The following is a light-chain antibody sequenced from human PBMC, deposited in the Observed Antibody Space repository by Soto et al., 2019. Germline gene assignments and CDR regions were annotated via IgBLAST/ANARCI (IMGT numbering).Light chain of an antibody. CDR2: GAS. CDR3: QQYDDSPMT. V-gene: IGKV3-20*01. CDR1: QSLISTS. J-gene: IGKJ1*01. Sequence: EIVLTQSPGTLSLSPGERATLSCRASQSLISTSLAWYHQKTGQAPRLLIYGASKRATGIPDRFSGSGSGTDFTLTINRLEPEDFAVYYCQQYDDSPMTFGQGTKVEIK.